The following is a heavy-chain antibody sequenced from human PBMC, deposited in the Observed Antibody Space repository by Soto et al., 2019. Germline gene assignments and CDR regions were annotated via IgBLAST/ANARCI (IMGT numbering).Heavy chain of an antibody. J-gene: IGHJ4*02. CDR3: ARVITSSGWYEDY. D-gene: IGHD6-19*01. Sequence: GGSLRLSCAASGFTFSSYSMNWVRQAPGKGLEWVSYIGVSSSSIYYADSVKGRFTISRDNAKNSLYLQMNSLRAEDTAVYYCARVITSSGWYEDYWGQGTLVTVSS. CDR2: IGVSSSSI. CDR1: GFTFSSYS. V-gene: IGHV3-48*01.